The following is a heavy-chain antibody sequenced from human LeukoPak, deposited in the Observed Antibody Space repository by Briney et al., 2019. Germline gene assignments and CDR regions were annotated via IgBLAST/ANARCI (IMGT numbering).Heavy chain of an antibody. CDR2: ISPSGDIT. CDR1: GFIFRSHG. V-gene: IGHV3-23*01. D-gene: IGHD3-9*01. CDR3: AKCILTGYYKGYMDV. J-gene: IGHJ6*03. Sequence: GGSLRLSCAASGFIFRSHGMNWVRQAPGKGLEWVSGISPSGDITYYADTVKGRFTISRDNSKNTLYLQMNSLRAEDTAVYYCAKCILTGYYKGYMDVWGKGTTVTVSS.